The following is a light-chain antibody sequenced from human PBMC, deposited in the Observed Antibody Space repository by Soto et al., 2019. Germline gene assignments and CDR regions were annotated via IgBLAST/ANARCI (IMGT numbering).Light chain of an antibody. CDR3: QQRSNWPPRWT. V-gene: IGKV3-11*01. CDR2: DAS. Sequence: EIGLTQSPATPSLSPGERATLSCRASQSVSSYLAWYQQKPGQAPRLLIYDASNRATGIPARFSGSGSGTDFTLTISSLEPEDFAVYYCQQRSNWPPRWTFGQGTKVDI. J-gene: IGKJ1*01. CDR1: QSVSSY.